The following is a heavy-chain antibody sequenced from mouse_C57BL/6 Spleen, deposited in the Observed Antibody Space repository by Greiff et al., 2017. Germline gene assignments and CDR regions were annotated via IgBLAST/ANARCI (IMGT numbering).Heavy chain of an antibody. D-gene: IGHD2-1*01. Sequence: EVQRVESGEGLVKPGGSLKLSCAASGFTFSSYAMSWVRQTPEKRLEWVAYISSGGDYIYYADTVKGRFTISRDNARNTLYLQMSSLKSEDTAMYYCTRVNYGNYFYARDYWGQGTSVTVAS. CDR3: TRVNYGNYFYARDY. CDR1: GFTFSSYA. J-gene: IGHJ4*01. CDR2: ISSGGDYI. V-gene: IGHV5-9-1*02.